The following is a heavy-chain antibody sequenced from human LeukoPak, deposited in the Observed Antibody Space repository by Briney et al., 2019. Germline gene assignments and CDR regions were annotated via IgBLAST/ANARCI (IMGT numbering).Heavy chain of an antibody. Sequence: GGSLRLSCEASGVTFSSYVMSWFRQAPGKGLEWVGFIRSKAYGGTTEYAASVKGRFTISRDDSKSIAYLQMNSLKTEDTAVYYCTRKDSSGYYYFDYWGQGTLVTVSS. CDR2: IRSKAYGGTT. D-gene: IGHD3-22*01. CDR3: TRKDSSGYYYFDY. V-gene: IGHV3-49*03. CDR1: GVTFSSYV. J-gene: IGHJ4*02.